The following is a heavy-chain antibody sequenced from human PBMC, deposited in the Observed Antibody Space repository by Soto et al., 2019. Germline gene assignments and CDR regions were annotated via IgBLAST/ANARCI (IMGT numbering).Heavy chain of an antibody. J-gene: IGHJ3*02. CDR3: AKDIPRTASLDAFDI. Sequence: SLRLSCAASGFPFDDYTMHWVRQAPGKGLEWVSLISWDGGSTYYADSVKGRFTISRDNSKNSLYLQMNSLRTEDTALYYCAKDIPRTASLDAFDIWGQGTMVTVSS. V-gene: IGHV3-43*01. CDR1: GFPFDDYT. D-gene: IGHD1-1*01. CDR2: ISWDGGST.